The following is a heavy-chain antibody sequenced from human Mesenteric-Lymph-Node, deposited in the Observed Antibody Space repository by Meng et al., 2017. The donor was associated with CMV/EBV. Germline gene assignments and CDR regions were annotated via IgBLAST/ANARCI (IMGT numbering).Heavy chain of an antibody. Sequence: GESLKISCAASGFTVSSNYMSWVRQAPGKGLEWVSYISSSGRTIYYADSVKGRFTISRDNAKNSLYLQMNSLRTEDTAVYYCARGDATPNYYYYYGMDVWGQGTTVTVSS. J-gene: IGHJ6*02. CDR2: ISSSGRTI. CDR1: GFTVSSNY. V-gene: IGHV3-11*04. CDR3: ARGDATPNYYYYYGMDV. D-gene: IGHD2-15*01.